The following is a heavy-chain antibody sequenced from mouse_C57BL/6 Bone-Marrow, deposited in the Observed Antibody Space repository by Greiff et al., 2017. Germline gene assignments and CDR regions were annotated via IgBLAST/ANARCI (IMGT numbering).Heavy chain of an antibody. CDR3: ARDKLLRPYYFDY. V-gene: IGHV1-26*01. Sequence: VQLQQSGPELVKPGASVKISCKASGYTFTDYYMNWVKQNHGKSLEWIGDINPNNGGTSYNQKFKGKATLTVDKSSSTAYMELRSLTSEDSAVYYCARDKLLRPYYFDYWGQGTTLTVSS. CDR2: INPNNGGT. D-gene: IGHD1-2*01. J-gene: IGHJ2*01. CDR1: GYTFTDYY.